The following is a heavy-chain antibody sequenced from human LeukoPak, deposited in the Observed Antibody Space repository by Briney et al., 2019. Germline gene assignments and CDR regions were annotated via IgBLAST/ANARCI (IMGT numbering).Heavy chain of an antibody. J-gene: IGHJ4*02. Sequence: PGRSLRLSCAASGFTFINYGMHWVRQAPGKGLEWVAVISYDGTNKYYADSVKGRFTISRDNSKNTLYLQMNSLRAEDMAAYYCAKDGNSGWGDYWGQGTLVTVSS. CDR1: GFTFINYG. V-gene: IGHV3-30*18. CDR3: AKDGNSGWGDY. CDR2: ISYDGTNK. D-gene: IGHD6-19*01.